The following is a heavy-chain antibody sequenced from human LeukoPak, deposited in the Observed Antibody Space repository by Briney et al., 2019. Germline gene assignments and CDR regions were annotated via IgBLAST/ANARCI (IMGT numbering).Heavy chain of an antibody. D-gene: IGHD6-19*01. CDR3: ARVPGSGWFTAVDY. CDR1: GFTFSNYW. J-gene: IGHJ4*02. V-gene: IGHV3-74*01. Sequence: PGGSLRLSCAASGFTFSNYWMYWVRQVPGEGLVWVSRISSGGSVTNYADSVKGRFTISRDNAKNTLYLVMNNLRADDTAVYFCARVPGSGWFTAVDYWGQGTLVSVSS. CDR2: ISSGGSVT.